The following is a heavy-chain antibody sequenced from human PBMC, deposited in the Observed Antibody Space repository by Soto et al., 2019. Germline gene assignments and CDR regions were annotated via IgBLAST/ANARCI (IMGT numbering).Heavy chain of an antibody. D-gene: IGHD2-2*01. V-gene: IGHV1-69*02. J-gene: IGHJ3*01. Sequence: QVHLEQSGAEVKRPGPSVEVSCKAPGGTFSTYTLLWVRQAPGQGLEWMGRVIPMLTVTNSAQKFQGRVTLTADKSTSTAFMELTSLTSDDTAVYYCSIGSWSAESFDVWGQGTMVTVSS. CDR1: GGTFSTYT. CDR2: VIPMLTVT. CDR3: SIGSWSAESFDV.